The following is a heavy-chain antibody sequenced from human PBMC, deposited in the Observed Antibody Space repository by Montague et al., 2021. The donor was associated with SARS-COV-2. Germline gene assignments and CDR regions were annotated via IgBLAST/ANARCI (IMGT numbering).Heavy chain of an antibody. J-gene: IGHJ5*02. CDR3: ARQGGSNYGWFDP. Sequence: SETLSLTCTVSGASINSRYWSWTRQPPGKGLEWIGYYYSGSTKYNPSLKSRVTISVDTSKNQFSVKVTSVTAADTAVYYCARQGGSNYGWFDPWGQGTLVTVSS. D-gene: IGHD1-26*01. CDR1: GASINSRY. CDR2: YYSGST. V-gene: IGHV4-59*08.